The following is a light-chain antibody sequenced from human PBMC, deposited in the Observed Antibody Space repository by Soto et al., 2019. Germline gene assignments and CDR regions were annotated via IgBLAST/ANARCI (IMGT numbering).Light chain of an antibody. CDR3: QQYNNWPLT. Sequence: EIVMTQSPATLYVSPGEGATLSCRASHSIRSNLAWYQQKPGQAPRLLIYDASTRATDIPARFSGSGSGTEFPLTIGSLQSEDFSVYYCQQYNNWPLTFGGGTKVEIK. J-gene: IGKJ4*01. V-gene: IGKV3-15*01. CDR1: HSIRSN. CDR2: DAS.